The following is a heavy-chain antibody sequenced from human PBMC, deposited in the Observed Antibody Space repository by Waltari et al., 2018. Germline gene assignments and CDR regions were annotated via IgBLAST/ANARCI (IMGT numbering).Heavy chain of an antibody. Sequence: QLQLQESGPGLVKPPETLSLTCTVSGGSISSSSYYWGWIRQPQEKGLEWVASMDYSGRTYYNPSLKSRVTISVDTSKNQFSLKLSSVTAADTAVYYCARYPLYYDFWSGYATDAFDIWGQGTMVTVSS. CDR2: MDYSGRT. CDR1: GGSISSSSYY. J-gene: IGHJ3*02. D-gene: IGHD3-3*01. CDR3: ARYPLYYDFWSGYATDAFDI. V-gene: IGHV4-39*07.